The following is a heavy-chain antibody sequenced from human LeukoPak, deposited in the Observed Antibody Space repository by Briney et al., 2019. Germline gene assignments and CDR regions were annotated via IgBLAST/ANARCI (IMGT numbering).Heavy chain of an antibody. CDR3: ARDLGRSSWNYRGPFGY. D-gene: IGHD1-7*01. CDR1: GFTFSSYA. J-gene: IGHJ4*02. Sequence: GGSLRLSCAASGFTFSSYAMHWVRPAPGKGLEYVSAISSNGGSTYYANSVKGRFTISRDNSKNTLYLQMGSLRAEDMAAYYCARDLGRSSWNYRGPFGYWGQGTLVTVSS. V-gene: IGHV3-64*01. CDR2: ISSNGGST.